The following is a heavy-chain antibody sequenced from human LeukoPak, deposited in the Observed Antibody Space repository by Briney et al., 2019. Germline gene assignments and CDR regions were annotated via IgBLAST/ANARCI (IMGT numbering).Heavy chain of an antibody. CDR2: FYHSGST. D-gene: IGHD3-10*01. J-gene: IGHJ5*02. V-gene: IGHV4-4*02. Sequence: SGTLSLTCAVSGGSLSISNWWSWVRKPPGKGREWIGEFYHSGSTNYNPSLKSRVTISVDKSKNQFSLKLSSVTAADTAVYYCARKGSGSYRNWFDPWGQGTLVTVSS. CDR1: GGSLSISNW. CDR3: ARKGSGSYRNWFDP.